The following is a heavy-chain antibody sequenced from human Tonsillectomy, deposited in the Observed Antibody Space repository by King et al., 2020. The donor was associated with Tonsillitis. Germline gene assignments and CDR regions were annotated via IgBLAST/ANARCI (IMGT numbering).Heavy chain of an antibody. CDR2: ISYDGSNK. CDR3: ARAYYYGMDV. Sequence: VQLVESGGGVVKPGRSLRLSCAASGFTFSSYGMHWVRQAPGKGLEWVAVISYDGSNKYYADSVKGRFTIARDNSKNTLYLQMKSLRAEDTAVYYCARAYYYGMDVWGQGTTVTVSS. V-gene: IGHV3-33*05. J-gene: IGHJ6*02. CDR1: GFTFSSYG.